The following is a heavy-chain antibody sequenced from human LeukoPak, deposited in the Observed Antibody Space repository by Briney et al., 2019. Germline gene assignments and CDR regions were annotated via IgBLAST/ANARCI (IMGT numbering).Heavy chain of an antibody. CDR1: GGSFSGYY. CDR3: ARKSGSYYNSSANY. J-gene: IGHJ4*02. Sequence: SETLSLTCAVYGGSFSGYYWSWIRQPPGKGLEWIGEINHSGSTNYNPSLKSRVTISVDTSKNQFSLKLSSVTAADTAVYYCARKSGSYYNSSANYWGQGTLVTVSS. CDR2: INHSGST. V-gene: IGHV4-34*01. D-gene: IGHD3-10*01.